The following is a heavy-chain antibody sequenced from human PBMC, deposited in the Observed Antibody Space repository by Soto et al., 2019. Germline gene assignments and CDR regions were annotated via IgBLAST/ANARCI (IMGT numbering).Heavy chain of an antibody. Sequence: QVQLQESGPGLVKPSGTLSLTCAVSGGSISSTKWWTWVRQPPGKGLEWIAEISHSEGSNYNPSLKRRXAXSXSNSKNQFTLRLSSLTAADTAVYYCATQTISYTWDVWGQGTTVTVS. V-gene: IGHV4-4*02. J-gene: IGHJ6*02. CDR3: ATQTISYTWDV. CDR2: ISHSEGS. D-gene: IGHD4-4*01. CDR1: GGSISSTKW.